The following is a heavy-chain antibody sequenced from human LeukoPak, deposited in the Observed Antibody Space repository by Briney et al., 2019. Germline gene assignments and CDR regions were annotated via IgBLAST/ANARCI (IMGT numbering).Heavy chain of an antibody. V-gene: IGHV4-61*02. J-gene: IGHJ2*01. CDR2: IYTSGST. CDR3: ARMEGRYDYGGYGHFDL. Sequence: SETLSLTCTVSGGSISSGSYYWSWIRQPAGKGLEWIGRIYTSGSTNYNPSLKSRVTISVDTSKNQFSLKLSSVTAADTAVYYCARMEGRYDYGGYGHFDLWGRGTLVTVSS. D-gene: IGHD4-17*01. CDR1: GGSISSGSYY.